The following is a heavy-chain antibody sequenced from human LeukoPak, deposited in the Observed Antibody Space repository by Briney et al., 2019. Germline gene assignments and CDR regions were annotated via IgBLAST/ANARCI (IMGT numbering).Heavy chain of an antibody. V-gene: IGHV3-9*01. CDR2: ISWNSGSI. CDR1: GFTFDDYA. D-gene: IGHD6-19*01. J-gene: IGHJ4*02. Sequence: GGSLRLPCAASGFTFDDYAMHWVRQAPGKGLEWVSGISWNSGSIGYADSVKGRFTISRDNAKNSLYLQMNSLRAEDTALYYCAKGDLRYSSGFFDYWGQGTLVTVSS. CDR3: AKGDLRYSSGFFDY.